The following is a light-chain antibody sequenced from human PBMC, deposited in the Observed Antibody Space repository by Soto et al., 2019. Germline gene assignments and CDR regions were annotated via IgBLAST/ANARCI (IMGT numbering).Light chain of an antibody. CDR3: QQSYSTPYT. CDR1: QRITTY. CDR2: TAA. J-gene: IGKJ2*01. Sequence: IHMTQSPSSLSASVGDRVTITCRASQRITTYLNWYKQKPGKAPKLLISTAATFQGGVPSRFSGSGSGTDFTLTITTLQPEDFATYFCQQSYSTPYTFGQGTKLEIK. V-gene: IGKV1-39*01.